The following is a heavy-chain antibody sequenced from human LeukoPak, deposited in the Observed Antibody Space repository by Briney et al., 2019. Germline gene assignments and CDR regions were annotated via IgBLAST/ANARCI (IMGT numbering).Heavy chain of an antibody. CDR1: GYSINSGYC. CDR3: VRERGFYSDLT. Sequence: SETLSLTCTVSGYSINSGYCWGWIRQPPGRGLEWIGGICHTGSTFYNPSLESRVTILVDTSTNQFSLSLTSVTAADTAVYYCVRERGFYSDLTWGQGTLVTVSS. V-gene: IGHV4-38-2*02. D-gene: IGHD4-11*01. J-gene: IGHJ5*02. CDR2: ICHTGST.